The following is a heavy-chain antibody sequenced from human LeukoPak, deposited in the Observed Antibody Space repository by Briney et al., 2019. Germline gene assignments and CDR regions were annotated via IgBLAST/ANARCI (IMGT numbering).Heavy chain of an antibody. D-gene: IGHD6-25*01. Sequence: GGSLRLSCAASGFTVSANYMSWARQVPGKGLEWISAIYSGGGTHYADSVKGRFTMSRDSSKNTLYLQMSSLRGEDTAVYYCARSTSSGWHYFDYWGQGTLVTVSS. CDR3: ARSTSSGWHYFDY. J-gene: IGHJ4*02. CDR2: IYSGGGT. CDR1: GFTVSANY. V-gene: IGHV3-66*02.